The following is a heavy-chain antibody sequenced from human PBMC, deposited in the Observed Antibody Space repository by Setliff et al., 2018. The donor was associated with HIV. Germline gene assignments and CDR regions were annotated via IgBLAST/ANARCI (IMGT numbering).Heavy chain of an antibody. CDR1: GFTFSTSE. D-gene: IGHD3-16*01. Sequence: PGRSLRLSCAASGFTFSTSEMNWVRQAPGKGLEWVAVMSTGGGIKICADSVKGRFTISRDNSRNTLYLQMNSLRTEDTAVYYCAKDWGSRLSYSFYYMDVWGKGTTVTVSS. CDR2: MSTGGGIK. V-gene: IGHV3-30*18. J-gene: IGHJ6*03. CDR3: AKDWGSRLSYSFYYMDV.